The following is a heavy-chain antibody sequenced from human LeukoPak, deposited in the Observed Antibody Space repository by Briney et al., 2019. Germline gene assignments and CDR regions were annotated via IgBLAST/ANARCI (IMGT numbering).Heavy chain of an antibody. CDR3: ARRVSAWHVDY. Sequence: SETLSLTCTVSGGSISSYYWSWIRQPPGKGLEWIGYIYYSGSTYYNPSLKSRVTISVDTSKNQFSLKLSSVTAADTAIYYCARRVSAWHVDYWGQGTLVTVSS. V-gene: IGHV4-59*08. CDR2: IYYSGST. CDR1: GGSISSYY. J-gene: IGHJ4*02. D-gene: IGHD4-11*01.